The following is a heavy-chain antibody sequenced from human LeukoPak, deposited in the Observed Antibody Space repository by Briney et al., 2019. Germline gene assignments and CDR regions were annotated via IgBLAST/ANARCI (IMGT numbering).Heavy chain of an antibody. D-gene: IGHD2-15*01. Sequence: GGSLRLSCAASGFTFSGYYMSWIRQAPGRGLEWVSYISSSGSTIYYADSVKGRFTISRDNAKNSLYLQMNSLRAEDTAVYYCARRGYSDAFDIWGQGTMVTVSS. CDR1: GFTFSGYY. CDR3: ARRGYSDAFDI. V-gene: IGHV3-11*01. J-gene: IGHJ3*02. CDR2: ISSSGSTI.